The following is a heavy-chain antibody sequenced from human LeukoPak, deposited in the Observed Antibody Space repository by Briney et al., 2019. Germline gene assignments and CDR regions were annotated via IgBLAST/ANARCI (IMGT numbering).Heavy chain of an antibody. Sequence: PGGSLRLXCAASGFTFDDYGMRWVRQTPGKGLESVSGINWNGGSTGYADSVKGRFTISRDNAKNSLYLQMNSLRAEDTALYYCARDCSGGSCQVRDYWGQGTLVTVSS. J-gene: IGHJ4*02. CDR3: ARDCSGGSCQVRDY. D-gene: IGHD2-15*01. V-gene: IGHV3-20*04. CDR2: INWNGGST. CDR1: GFTFDDYG.